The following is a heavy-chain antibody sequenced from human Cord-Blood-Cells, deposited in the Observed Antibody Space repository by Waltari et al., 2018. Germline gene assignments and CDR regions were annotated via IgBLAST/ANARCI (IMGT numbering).Heavy chain of an antibody. CDR3: AREWFGELYYFDY. CDR2: IYHSGST. V-gene: IGHV4-38-2*02. Sequence: QVQLQESGPGLVKPSETPYLTCAFSGYSISRGYFWAWFRQPPGKGLEWIGSIYHSGSTYYNPSLKSRVTISVDTSKNQFSLKLSSVTAADTAVYYCAREWFGELYYFDYWGQGTLVTVSS. J-gene: IGHJ4*02. CDR1: GYSISRGYF. D-gene: IGHD3-10*01.